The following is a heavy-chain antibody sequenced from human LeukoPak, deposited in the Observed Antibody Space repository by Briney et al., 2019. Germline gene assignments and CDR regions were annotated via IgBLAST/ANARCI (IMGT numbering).Heavy chain of an antibody. D-gene: IGHD3-9*01. CDR1: GYTFTSYG. J-gene: IGHJ6*03. Sequence: ASVKVSCKASGYTFTSYGISWVRQAPGQGLEWMGWISAYNGNTNYAQKLQGRVTMTRDMSTSTVYMELSSLRSEDTAVYYCARARGDRYFDWLLSYYYYYYYMDVWGKGTTVTVSS. CDR3: ARARGDRYFDWLLSYYYYYYYMDV. CDR2: ISAYNGNT. V-gene: IGHV1-18*01.